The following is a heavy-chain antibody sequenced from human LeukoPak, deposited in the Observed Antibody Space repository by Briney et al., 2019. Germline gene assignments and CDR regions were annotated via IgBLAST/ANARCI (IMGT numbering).Heavy chain of an antibody. CDR3: ARDQFGEFDFDY. D-gene: IGHD3-10*01. V-gene: IGHV3-53*01. Sequence: GGSLRLSCAASGFTVSSNYMSWVRQAPGKGLEWVSVIYSGGSTYYADSVKGRFTISRDNAKNSLYLQMNSLRAEDTAVYYCARDQFGEFDFDYRGQGTLVTVSS. J-gene: IGHJ4*02. CDR1: GFTVSSNY. CDR2: IYSGGST.